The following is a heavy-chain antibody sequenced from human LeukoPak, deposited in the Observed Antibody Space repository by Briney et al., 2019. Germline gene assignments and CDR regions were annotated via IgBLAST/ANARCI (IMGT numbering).Heavy chain of an antibody. J-gene: IGHJ4*02. V-gene: IGHV1-2*02. D-gene: IGHD5/OR15-5a*01. CDR1: GYTFTDYS. CDR2: ISPNSGAT. CDR3: ATSRVRLYYFDL. Sequence: ASVKVSCKASGYTFTDYSMHLVRQAPGQGLEWMGWISPNSGATNYAQNFQGRVTMTRDTSISTAYMELSRLGPDDTAVYYCATSRVRLYYFDLWGQGTLVTVSS.